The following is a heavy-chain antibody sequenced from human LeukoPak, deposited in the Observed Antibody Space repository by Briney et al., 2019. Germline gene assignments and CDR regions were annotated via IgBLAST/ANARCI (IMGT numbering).Heavy chain of an antibody. CDR1: GGTFSSYA. D-gene: IGHD3-22*01. CDR3: ARCRRHYYDSSGYYDY. Sequence: ASVKVSCKASGGTFSSYAISWVRQAPRQGLEWLGRIIPILGIANYAQKFQGRVTITADKSTSTAYMELSSLRSEDTAVYYCARCRRHYYDSSGYYDYWGQGTLVTVSS. CDR2: IIPILGIA. V-gene: IGHV1-69*04. J-gene: IGHJ4*02.